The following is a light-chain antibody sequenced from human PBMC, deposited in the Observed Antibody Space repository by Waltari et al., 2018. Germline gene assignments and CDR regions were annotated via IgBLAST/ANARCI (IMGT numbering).Light chain of an antibody. CDR2: AAA. V-gene: IGKV1-39*01. J-gene: IGKJ3*01. CDR3: QQSYRTPRT. CDR1: QTIISH. Sequence: DIQMTQSPSALSASVGDRVIITCRASQTIISHLNWYQQKPGKAPNLLIYAAATLQSGVPSRFIGSGSGTVFTLTITSLLPEDFTTYYCQQSYRTPRTCCPGTVVDVK.